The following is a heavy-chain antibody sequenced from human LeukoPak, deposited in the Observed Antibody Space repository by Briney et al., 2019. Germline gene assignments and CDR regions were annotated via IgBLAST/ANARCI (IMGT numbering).Heavy chain of an antibody. V-gene: IGHV3-30-3*01. CDR2: ISYDGSNK. J-gene: IGHJ4*02. CDR1: GFTFSSYA. Sequence: PGGSLRLSCAASGFTFSSYAMSWVRQAPGKGLEWVAVISYDGSNKYYADSVKGRFTISRDNSKNTLYLQMNSLRAEDTAVYYCARARSMTSDYWGQGTLVTVSS. CDR3: ARARSMTSDY.